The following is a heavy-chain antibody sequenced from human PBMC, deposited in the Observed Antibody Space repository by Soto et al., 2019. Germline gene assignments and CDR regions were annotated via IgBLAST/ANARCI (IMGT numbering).Heavy chain of an antibody. V-gene: IGHV4-31*03. CDR1: GGSISSGGYY. CDR2: IYYSGST. D-gene: IGHD6-6*01. Sequence: SETLSLTCTVSGGSISSGGYYWSWIRQHPGKGLEWIGYIYYSGSTYYNPSLKSRVTISVDTSKNQFSLKLSSVTAADTAVYYCARVGEAARPRGTYYYYYYMDVWGKGTTVT. CDR3: ARVGEAARPRGTYYYYYYMDV. J-gene: IGHJ6*03.